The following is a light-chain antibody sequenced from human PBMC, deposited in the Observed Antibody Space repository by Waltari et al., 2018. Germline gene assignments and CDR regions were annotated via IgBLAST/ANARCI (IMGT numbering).Light chain of an antibody. J-gene: IGLJ2*01. CDR2: EVS. Sequence: QSALTQPPSASGPPGPSVTISCTGTSSDVGGYNFCSWYQHHPGKAPRLIIYEVSERPSGVPDRFSGSKSGNTASLTVSGLQAEDEADYYCSSYVANNNPVFGGGTKLTVL. CDR1: SSDVGGYNF. V-gene: IGLV2-8*01. CDR3: SSYVANNNPV.